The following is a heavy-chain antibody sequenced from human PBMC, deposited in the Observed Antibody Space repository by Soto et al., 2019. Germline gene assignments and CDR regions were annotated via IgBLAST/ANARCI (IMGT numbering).Heavy chain of an antibody. Sequence: GASVKVSCKASGGTFSSYAISWVRQAPGKGLEWMGGFDPEDGETIYAQKFQGRVTMTEDTTTDTAYMELSSLRSEDTAVYYCATDLVIAAAVGFAFDIWGQGTMVTVSS. D-gene: IGHD6-13*01. V-gene: IGHV1-24*01. CDR1: GGTFSSYA. CDR3: ATDLVIAAAVGFAFDI. J-gene: IGHJ3*02. CDR2: FDPEDGET.